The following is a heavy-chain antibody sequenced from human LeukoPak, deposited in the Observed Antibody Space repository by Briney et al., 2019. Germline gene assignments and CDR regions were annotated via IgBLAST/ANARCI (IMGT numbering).Heavy chain of an antibody. CDR2: ISGSGGST. V-gene: IGHV3-23*01. D-gene: IGHD2-15*01. Sequence: GGSLRLSCAASGFTFSAYAMTWVRQAPGKGLEWVSVISGSGGSTYYPDSVKGRFTISRDNAKNTLYLQMNSLRAEDTAMYYCARDLTSCSGGSCYPTWFDPWGQGTLVTVSS. CDR3: ARDLTSCSGGSCYPTWFDP. CDR1: GFTFSAYA. J-gene: IGHJ5*02.